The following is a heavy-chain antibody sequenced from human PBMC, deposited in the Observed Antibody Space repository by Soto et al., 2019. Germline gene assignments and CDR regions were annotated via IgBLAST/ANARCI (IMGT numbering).Heavy chain of an antibody. CDR2: ISSSSSTI. CDR3: ARPDYDILTGWAGMDV. D-gene: IGHD3-9*01. Sequence: PGGSLRLSCAASGFTFSSYSMNWVRQAPGKGLEWVSYISSSSSTIYYADSVKGRFTISRDNAKNSLYLQMNSLRAEDTAVYYCARPDYDILTGWAGMDVWGQGTTVTVSS. V-gene: IGHV3-48*01. CDR1: GFTFSSYS. J-gene: IGHJ6*02.